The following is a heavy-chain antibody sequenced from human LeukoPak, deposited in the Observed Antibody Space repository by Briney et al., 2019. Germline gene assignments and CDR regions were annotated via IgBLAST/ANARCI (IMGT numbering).Heavy chain of an antibody. J-gene: IGHJ4*02. CDR2: ISGSGGPT. Sequence: GGSLRLSCAASGFTFSSYAMIWVRQAPGKGLEWISTISGSGGPTYYADSVKGRFAISRDNSKNTLYLQMSGLRAEDTAVYYCATQTNYYDSNPLGYWGQGTLVTVSS. CDR1: GFTFSSYA. D-gene: IGHD3-22*01. CDR3: ATQTNYYDSNPLGY. V-gene: IGHV3-23*01.